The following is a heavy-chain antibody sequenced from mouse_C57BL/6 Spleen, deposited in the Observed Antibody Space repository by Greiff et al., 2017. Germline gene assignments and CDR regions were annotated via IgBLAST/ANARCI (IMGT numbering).Heavy chain of an antibody. Sequence: QVHVKQSGAELAKPGASVKLSCKASGYTFTSYWMHWVKQRPGQGLEWIGYINPSSGYTKYNQKFKDKATLTADKSSSTAYMQLSSLTYEDSAVYYCAIYGSSYEDDYWGQGTTLTVSS. D-gene: IGHD1-1*01. J-gene: IGHJ2*01. CDR3: AIYGSSYEDDY. CDR1: GYTFTSYW. CDR2: INPSSGYT. V-gene: IGHV1-7*01.